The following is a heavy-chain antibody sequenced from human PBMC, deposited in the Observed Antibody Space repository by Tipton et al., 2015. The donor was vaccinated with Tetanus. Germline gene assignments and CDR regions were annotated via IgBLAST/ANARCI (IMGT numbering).Heavy chain of an antibody. V-gene: IGHV4-4*07. CDR2: IYTSGST. Sequence: TLSLTCSVSGDSISSFYWSWIRQPAGKGLEWIGRIYTSGSTNYNPSLKSRVTMSVDTSKGQFSLKLNSVTAAATAVYYCARGWGSSWYYFDYWGQGILVTVSS. J-gene: IGHJ4*02. CDR3: ARGWGSSWYYFDY. D-gene: IGHD6-13*01. CDR1: GDSISSFY.